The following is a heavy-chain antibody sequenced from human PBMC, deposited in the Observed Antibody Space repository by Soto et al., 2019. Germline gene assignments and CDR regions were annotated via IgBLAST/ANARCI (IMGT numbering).Heavy chain of an antibody. Sequence: GGSLRLSCAASGFTFDDYAMHWVRQAPGKGLEWVSGISWNSGSIGYADSVKGRFTISRDNAKNSLYLQMYSLRAEDTALYYCAKALRSRYCSGGSCYFDIWGQGTMVTVSS. V-gene: IGHV3-9*01. CDR2: ISWNSGSI. CDR1: GFTFDDYA. CDR3: AKALRSRYCSGGSCYFDI. J-gene: IGHJ3*02. D-gene: IGHD2-15*01.